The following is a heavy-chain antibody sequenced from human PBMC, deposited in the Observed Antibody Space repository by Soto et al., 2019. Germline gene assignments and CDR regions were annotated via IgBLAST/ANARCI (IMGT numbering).Heavy chain of an antibody. J-gene: IGHJ5*02. CDR2: IYYMGST. V-gene: IGHV4-59*12. D-gene: IGHD2-2*01. CDR1: SISTYY. CDR3: ARVPDR. Sequence: SETLSLTCTVGSISTYYWNWIRQPPGKGLEWIGYIYYMGSTYYNPSLKSRVTISVDRSKNQFSLKLSSVTAADTAVYYCARVPDRWGQGTLVTVSS.